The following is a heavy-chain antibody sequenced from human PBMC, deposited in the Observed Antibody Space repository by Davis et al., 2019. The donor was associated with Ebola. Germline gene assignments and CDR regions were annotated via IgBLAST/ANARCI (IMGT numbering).Heavy chain of an antibody. Sequence: PGGSLRLSCAASGFTFSDYYMSWIRQAPGKALEWVANIRQDGGEKYYVDSVRGRFTISRDNAKTSLYLQMNSLRAEDTAVYYCAGDQGDSWGQGTLVTVSS. J-gene: IGHJ4*02. CDR3: AGDQGDS. CDR2: IRQDGGEK. V-gene: IGHV3-7*01. CDR1: GFTFSDYY.